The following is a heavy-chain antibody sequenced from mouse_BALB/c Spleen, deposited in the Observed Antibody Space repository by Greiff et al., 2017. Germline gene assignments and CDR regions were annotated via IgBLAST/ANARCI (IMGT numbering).Heavy chain of an antibody. J-gene: IGHJ2*01. CDR1: GFNIKDTY. CDR3: AFYDVCYYYFDC. D-gene: IGHD2-3*01. Sequence: EVQLQQSGAELVKPGASVKLSCTASGFNIKDTYMHWVKQRPEQGLEWIGRIEPANGNTKYDPKFQGKATITADKSSNTAYLPLSSLTSEDTAVYYCAFYDVCYYYFDCWGQGTTRAVSS. V-gene: IGHV14-3*02. CDR2: IEPANGNT.